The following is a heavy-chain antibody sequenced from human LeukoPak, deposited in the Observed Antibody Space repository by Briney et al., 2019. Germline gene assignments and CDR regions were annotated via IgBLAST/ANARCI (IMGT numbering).Heavy chain of an antibody. V-gene: IGHV1-69*13. J-gene: IGHJ4*02. D-gene: IGHD3-10*01. CDR3: ARAVASSGSFFASFFDY. CDR1: GYTFSNSG. CDR2: IIPIFGTA. Sequence: ASVKVSCKASGYTFSNSGISWVRQAPGQGLEWMGGIIPIFGTANYAQKFQGRVTITADEPTSTAYMELSSLRSEDTAVYYCARAVASSGSFFASFFDYWGQGTLVTVSS.